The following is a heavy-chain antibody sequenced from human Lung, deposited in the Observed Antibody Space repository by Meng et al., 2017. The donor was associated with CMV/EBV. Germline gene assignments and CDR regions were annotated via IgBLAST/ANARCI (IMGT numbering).Heavy chain of an antibody. CDR2: VSWDGDST. Sequence: GEXXKISCAASGFNFDGYTLHWVRQRPGKGLEWVSLVSWDGDSTFYSDSVKGRFTISRDNREKTLYLQMRSLTTEDTALYYCIKDMYGGVDYDYLSDYTMDVXGQGXTV. D-gene: IGHD3-16*01. CDR3: IKDMYGGVDYDYLSDYTMDV. CDR1: GFNFDGYT. V-gene: IGHV3-43*01. J-gene: IGHJ6*02.